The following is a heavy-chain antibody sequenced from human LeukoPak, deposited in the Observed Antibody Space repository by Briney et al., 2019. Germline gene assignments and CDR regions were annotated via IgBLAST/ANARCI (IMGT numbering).Heavy chain of an antibody. CDR2: INPNSGGT. Sequence: GASVKVSCKASGYTFTGYYMHWVRQAPGQGLEWMGWINPNSGGTNYAQKFQGRVTMTRDTSISTAYMELSRLRSDDTAVYYCASHPVYYYDSSGYSYFDYWGQGTLVTVSS. D-gene: IGHD3-22*01. CDR3: ASHPVYYYDSSGYSYFDY. V-gene: IGHV1-2*02. CDR1: GYTFTGYY. J-gene: IGHJ4*02.